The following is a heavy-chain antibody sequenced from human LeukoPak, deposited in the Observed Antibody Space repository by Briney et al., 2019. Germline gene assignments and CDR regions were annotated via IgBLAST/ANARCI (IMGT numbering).Heavy chain of an antibody. D-gene: IGHD6-13*01. CDR3: AKRGSSTWQQYFDN. J-gene: IGHJ4*02. Sequence: SGGSLRLSCAASGFTLSSSWMHWVRQAPGKGLEWVSVISGSGGSTHYADSVKGRFTISRDNSKNTQYLQMNSLRAEDTAVYYCAKRGSSTWQQYFDNWGQGTLVTVSS. CDR2: ISGSGGST. V-gene: IGHV3-23*01. CDR1: GFTLSSSW.